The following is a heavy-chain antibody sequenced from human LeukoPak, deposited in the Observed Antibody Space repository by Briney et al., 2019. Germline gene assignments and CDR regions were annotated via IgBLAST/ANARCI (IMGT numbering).Heavy chain of an antibody. CDR1: GVSILAS. Sequence: SETLCHCPLVSGVSILASISSGIPQPPGKGLEWIGYLDYSGSTKYNPSLGSRIRITVDQSKNKFSLRLRSVAAADTATYYCARTQTKGSSYDGLDYHFDYWGQGALVIVST. CDR3: ARTQTKGSSYDGLDYHFDY. D-gene: IGHD3-16*01. CDR2: LDYSGST. J-gene: IGHJ4*02. V-gene: IGHV4-59*01.